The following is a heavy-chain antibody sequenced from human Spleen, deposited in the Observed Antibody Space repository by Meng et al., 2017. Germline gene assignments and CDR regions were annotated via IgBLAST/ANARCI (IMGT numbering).Heavy chain of an antibody. D-gene: IGHD2-15*01. V-gene: IGHV3-30*02. CDR2: VWSDGTNK. J-gene: IGHJ1*01. Sequence: GGVVQPGGSLSCSLAASGFAFSTYGMHWVRQAPGKGLEWVAIVWSDGTNKYYGDSVKGRFTISRDNSKNTLYLQMNSLRAEDTAVYYCARVSGGAREIGEYFQHWGQGTLVTVSS. CDR1: GFAFSTYG. CDR3: ARVSGGAREIGEYFQH.